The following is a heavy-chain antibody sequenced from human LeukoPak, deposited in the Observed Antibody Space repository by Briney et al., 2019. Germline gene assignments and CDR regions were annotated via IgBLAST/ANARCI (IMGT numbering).Heavy chain of an antibody. D-gene: IGHD1-26*01. CDR3: AKDNSGSSTGGYYLDS. CDR2: ISYDGINK. CDR1: GFTFSSYG. J-gene: IGHJ4*02. Sequence: GGSLRLSCAASGFTFSSYGMHWVRQAPGKGLEWVAVISYDGINKYYADSVKGRFTISRDNSKNTLYLQMNSLRAEDTAVYYCAKDNSGSSTGGYYLDSWGQGTLVTVSS. V-gene: IGHV3-30*18.